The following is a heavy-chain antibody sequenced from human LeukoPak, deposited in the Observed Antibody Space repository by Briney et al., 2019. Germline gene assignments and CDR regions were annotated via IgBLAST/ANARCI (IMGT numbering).Heavy chain of an antibody. CDR1: GYSISSGYY. V-gene: IGHV4-38-2*01. D-gene: IGHD1-26*01. Sequence: PSETLSLTCAVSGYSISSGYYWGWIRQPPGKGLELIGSIYHSGSTYYNPSLKSRVTISVDTSKNQFSLKLSSVTAADTAVYYCARREWELMPLYWYFDLWGRGTLVTVSS. CDR3: ARREWELMPLYWYFDL. J-gene: IGHJ2*01. CDR2: IYHSGST.